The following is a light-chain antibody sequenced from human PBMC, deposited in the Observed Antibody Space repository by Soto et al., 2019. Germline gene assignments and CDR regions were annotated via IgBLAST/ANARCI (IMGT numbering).Light chain of an antibody. CDR3: QQSYSTPPT. CDR1: QSISSY. V-gene: IGKV1-39*01. Sequence: DIQMTQTPSTLSASVGDRVTITCGASQSISSYLNWYQQKPGKAPKLLIYAASSLQSGVPSRFSGSGSGTDFTLTISSLQPEDFATYYCQQSYSTPPTFGQRTKVDI. CDR2: AAS. J-gene: IGKJ1*01.